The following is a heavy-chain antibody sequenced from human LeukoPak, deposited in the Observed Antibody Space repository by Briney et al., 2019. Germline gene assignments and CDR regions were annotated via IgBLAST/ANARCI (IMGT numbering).Heavy chain of an antibody. CDR1: GGSISSSSYY. J-gene: IGHJ4*02. CDR2: INHSGST. D-gene: IGHD3-16*01. V-gene: IGHV4-39*07. Sequence: SETLSLTCTVSGGSISSSSYYWNWIRQPPGKGLEWIGEINHSGSTNYIPSLKSRVTISVDMSKNQFSLKLTSMTAADTAVYYCARGRDYVWGSYISLWGQGTLVTVSS. CDR3: ARGRDYVWGSYISL.